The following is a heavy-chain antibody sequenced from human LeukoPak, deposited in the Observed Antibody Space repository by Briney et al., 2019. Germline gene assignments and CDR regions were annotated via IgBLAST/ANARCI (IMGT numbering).Heavy chain of an antibody. Sequence: PGGSLRLSCAASGFTFDDYVMHWVRQAPGKGLEWVSGISWNSGSIGYADSVKGRFTISRDNAKNSLYLQMNSLRAEDTALYYCARLDTAMAIDYWGQGTLVTVSS. V-gene: IGHV3-9*01. CDR2: ISWNSGSI. J-gene: IGHJ4*02. CDR1: GFTFDDYV. D-gene: IGHD5-18*01. CDR3: ARLDTAMAIDY.